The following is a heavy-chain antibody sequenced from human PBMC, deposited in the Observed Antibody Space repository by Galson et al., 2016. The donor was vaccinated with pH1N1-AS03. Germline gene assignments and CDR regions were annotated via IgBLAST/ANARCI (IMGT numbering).Heavy chain of an antibody. CDR2: VRYDGNIA. Sequence: SLRLSCAASGFPFTNNGMHWVRQAPGKGLEWVAFVRYDGNIAYNVDSVKGRFTIFKDNSKNTLYLQMTSLTPEDTALYFCAKDGGLPGTHYYSLDVWGQGTMVTVSS. CDR3: AKDGGLPGTHYYSLDV. J-gene: IGHJ6*02. D-gene: IGHD1-26*01. V-gene: IGHV3-30*02. CDR1: GFPFTNNG.